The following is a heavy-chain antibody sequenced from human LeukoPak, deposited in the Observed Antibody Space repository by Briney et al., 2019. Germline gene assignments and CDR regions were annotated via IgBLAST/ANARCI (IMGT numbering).Heavy chain of an antibody. J-gene: IGHJ3*02. Sequence: GGSLRLSCAASGFTFSSYAMSWVRQAPGKELEWVSAISGSGGSTYYADSVKGRFTISRDNSKNTLYLQMNSLRAEDTAVYYCAKKNEYYDILTGYYWVDAFDIWGQGTMVTVSS. CDR2: ISGSGGST. CDR3: AKKNEYYDILTGYYWVDAFDI. D-gene: IGHD3-9*01. V-gene: IGHV3-23*01. CDR1: GFTFSSYA.